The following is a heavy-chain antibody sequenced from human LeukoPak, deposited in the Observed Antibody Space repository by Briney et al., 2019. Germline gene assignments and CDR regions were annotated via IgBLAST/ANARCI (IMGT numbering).Heavy chain of an antibody. CDR2: IYYSGST. Sequence: SETLSLTCTVSGGSISSSSYYWGWIRQPPGKGLEWIGSIYYSGSTYYNPSLKSRVTISVDTSKNQFSLKLSSVTAADTAVYYCARARRVGATTGGPLDYWGQGTLVTVSS. CDR1: GGSISSSSYY. J-gene: IGHJ4*02. CDR3: ARARRVGATTGGPLDY. V-gene: IGHV4-39*07. D-gene: IGHD1-26*01.